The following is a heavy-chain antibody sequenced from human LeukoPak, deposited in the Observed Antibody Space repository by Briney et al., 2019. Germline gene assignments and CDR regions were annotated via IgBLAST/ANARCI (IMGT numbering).Heavy chain of an antibody. CDR3: VKDGSGSYYTYYFDY. D-gene: IGHD3-10*01. Sequence: GGSLRLSCSASGFTFSRYAMHWVRQAPGKGLEYVSAISSNGGSIYYADSVKGRFTISRDNSKNTLYLQMSSLRAEDTAVYYCVKDGSGSYYTYYFDYWGQGTLVTVSS. CDR2: ISSNGGSI. J-gene: IGHJ4*02. V-gene: IGHV3-64D*06. CDR1: GFTFSRYA.